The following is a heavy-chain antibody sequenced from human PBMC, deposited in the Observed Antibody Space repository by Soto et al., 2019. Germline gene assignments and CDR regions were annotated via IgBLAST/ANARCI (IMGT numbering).Heavy chain of an antibody. CDR1: GFPFSNYR. V-gene: IGHV3-48*02. CDR2: ISSSSSTI. J-gene: IGHJ4*02. CDR3: ASDAGGELNGAFYYFVY. D-gene: IGHD1-26*01. Sequence: PEVSRRRSCSAAGFPFSNYRMTWVRLAPGKGLEWVSYISSSSSTIYYADSVKGRFTISIDNAKNSLYLQMNSLRDEDTAVYYCASDAGGELNGAFYYFVYLDQGTLDTV.